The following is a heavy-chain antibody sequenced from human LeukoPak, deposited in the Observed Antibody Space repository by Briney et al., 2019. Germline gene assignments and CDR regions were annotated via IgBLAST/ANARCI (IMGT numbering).Heavy chain of an antibody. CDR3: ARDSYRYVYYYYGMDV. Sequence: PGGSLRLSCAASGFTFSDYYMSWIRQAPGKGLEWVSYISSSGSTIYYADSVKGRFTISRDNSKNTLYLQMNSLRAEDTAVYYCARDSYRYVYYYYGMDVWGQGTTVTVSS. CDR2: ISSSGSTI. V-gene: IGHV3-11*04. D-gene: IGHD3-16*02. J-gene: IGHJ6*02. CDR1: GFTFSDYY.